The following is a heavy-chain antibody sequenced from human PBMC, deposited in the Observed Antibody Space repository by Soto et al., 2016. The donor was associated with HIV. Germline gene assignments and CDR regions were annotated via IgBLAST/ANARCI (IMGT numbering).Heavy chain of an antibody. CDR1: GYTFTSYD. V-gene: IGHV1-8*03. Sequence: QVQLVQSGAEVKKSGASVKVSCKTSGYTFTSYDISWVRQATGQGLEWMGWMHPNSGNTGYAQKFRGRVTITRNTSTNTAYMELSSLRSEDTAVYYCARALPRRETRPYYFDYWGQGTLVTVSS. CDR3: ARALPRRETRPYYFDY. CDR2: MHPNSGNT. J-gene: IGHJ4*02. D-gene: IGHD1-26*01.